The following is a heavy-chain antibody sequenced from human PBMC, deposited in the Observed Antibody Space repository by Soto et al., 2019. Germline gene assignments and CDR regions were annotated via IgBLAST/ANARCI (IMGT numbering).Heavy chain of an antibody. Sequence: EVQLLESGGGLVQPGGSLRLSCAASGFTFSSYAMSWVRQAPGKGLEWVSAISGSGGSTYYADSVKGRFTISRDNSKKTLYLQMNSLRAEDTVVYYCATSGAQIKIFGVVIEYFDYWGQGTLVTVSS. D-gene: IGHD3-3*01. J-gene: IGHJ4*02. CDR2: ISGSGGST. CDR3: ATSGAQIKIFGVVIEYFDY. CDR1: GFTFSSYA. V-gene: IGHV3-23*01.